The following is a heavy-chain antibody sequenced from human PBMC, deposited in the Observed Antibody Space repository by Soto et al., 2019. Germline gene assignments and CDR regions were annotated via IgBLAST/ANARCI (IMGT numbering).Heavy chain of an antibody. CDR1: GGTFSSYA. D-gene: IGHD3-22*01. J-gene: IGHJ5*02. Sequence: SVKVSCKASGGTFSSYAISWVRQAPGQGLEWMGGIIPIFGTANYAQKFQGRVTITADESTSTAYMELSSLRSEDTAVYYCARYSSGYSNWFDPWGQGTLVTVSS. V-gene: IGHV1-69*13. CDR2: IIPIFGTA. CDR3: ARYSSGYSNWFDP.